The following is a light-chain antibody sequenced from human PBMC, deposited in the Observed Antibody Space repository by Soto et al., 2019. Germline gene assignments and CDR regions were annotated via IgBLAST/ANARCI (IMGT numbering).Light chain of an antibody. CDR2: GAS. CDR1: QSVKSS. Sequence: EIVMTQSPATLSVSPGERATLSCRASQSVKSSLAWYQHKPGQVPRPLIYGASTRATGVPVRFSGSGSGTDFTLTISSLQAEDVAVYYCQHYNQWPPFTFGPGTKVDIK. J-gene: IGKJ3*01. CDR3: QHYNQWPPFT. V-gene: IGKV3-15*01.